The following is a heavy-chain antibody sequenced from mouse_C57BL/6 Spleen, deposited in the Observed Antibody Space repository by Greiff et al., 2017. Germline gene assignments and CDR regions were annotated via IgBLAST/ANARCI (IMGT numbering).Heavy chain of an antibody. CDR3: ATQAAWAMDY. V-gene: IGHV3-6*01. CDR2: ISYDGSN. J-gene: IGHJ4*01. Sequence: VQLKESGPGLVKPSQSLTLTCSATGYSITSGYYWNWIRQFPGNKLEWMGYISYDGSNNYNPSLKNLISITRDTSTNQFFLKLNSVTTEDTATYYCATQAAWAMDYWGQGTSVTVSS. CDR1: GYSITSGYY. D-gene: IGHD3-2*02.